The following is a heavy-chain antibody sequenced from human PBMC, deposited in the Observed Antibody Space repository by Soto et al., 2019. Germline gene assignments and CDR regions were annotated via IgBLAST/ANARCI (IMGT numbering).Heavy chain of an antibody. V-gene: IGHV3-33*01. CDR1: GFTFSSYG. CDR3: ARDTGLYYYGSGSYWYGMDV. D-gene: IGHD3-10*01. J-gene: IGHJ6*02. CDR2: IWYDGSNK. Sequence: SLRLSCAASGFTFSSYGMHWVRQAPGKGLEWVAVIWYDGSNKYYADSVKGRFTISRDNSKNTLYLQMNSLRAEDTAVYYCARDTGLYYYGSGSYWYGMDVWGQGTTVTVSS.